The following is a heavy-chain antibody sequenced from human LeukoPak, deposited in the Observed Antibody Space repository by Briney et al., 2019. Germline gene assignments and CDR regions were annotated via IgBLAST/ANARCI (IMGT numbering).Heavy chain of an antibody. Sequence: SETLSLTCTVSGGSITSDTYYWSWIRQPAGKGLEWIGHISNTGSTNYNPSLKSRVTISIDTSKNQFSLKLSSVTAADTAVYYCARDLLAVTRRDAFDIWGQGTMVTVSS. CDR3: ARDLLAVTRRDAFDI. CDR1: GGSITSDTYY. J-gene: IGHJ3*02. D-gene: IGHD3-3*01. CDR2: ISNTGST. V-gene: IGHV4-61*09.